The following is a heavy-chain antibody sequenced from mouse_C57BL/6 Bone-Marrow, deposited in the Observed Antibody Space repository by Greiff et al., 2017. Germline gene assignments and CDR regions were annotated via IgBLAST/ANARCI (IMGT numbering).Heavy chain of an antibody. Sequence: VQLQQSGPELVKPGASVKISCKASGYTSTDYYMNWVKQSHGKSLEWIGDINPNNGGTSYNQKFKGKATLTVDNSSSTPYMEPRSLTSEDASVYYCARSGYGNYEGFAYWGQGALVTVAA. CDR2: INPNNGGT. CDR1: GYTSTDYY. D-gene: IGHD2-1*01. CDR3: ARSGYGNYEGFAY. J-gene: IGHJ3*01. V-gene: IGHV1-26*01.